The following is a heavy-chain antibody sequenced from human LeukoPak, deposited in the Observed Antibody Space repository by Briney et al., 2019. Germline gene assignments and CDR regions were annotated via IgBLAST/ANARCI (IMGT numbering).Heavy chain of an antibody. CDR1: GFTFSSYA. D-gene: IGHD3-22*01. V-gene: IGHV3-30-3*01. Sequence: GRSLRLSCAASGFTFSSYAMHWVRQAPGKGLEWVAVISYDGSNKYYADSVKGRFTISRDNSKNTLYLQMNSLRAEDTAVYYCARATYYYDRSGYYYTYYFDYWGRGTLVTVSS. CDR2: ISYDGSNK. CDR3: ARATYYYDRSGYYYTYYFDY. J-gene: IGHJ4*02.